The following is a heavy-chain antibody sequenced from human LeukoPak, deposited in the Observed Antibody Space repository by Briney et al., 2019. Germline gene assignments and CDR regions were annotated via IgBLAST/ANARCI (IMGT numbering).Heavy chain of an antibody. J-gene: IGHJ4*02. CDR1: GGSFSGYY. V-gene: IGHV4-34*01. CDR3: ARHVSGLQWLHY. CDR2: INHSGST. D-gene: IGHD6-19*01. Sequence: SETLSLTCAVYGGSFSGYYWSWIRQPPGKGLEWIGEINHSGSTNYNPSLKSRVTISVDTSKNQFSLKLSSVTAEDTAVYYCARHVSGLQWLHYWGQGTLVTVSS.